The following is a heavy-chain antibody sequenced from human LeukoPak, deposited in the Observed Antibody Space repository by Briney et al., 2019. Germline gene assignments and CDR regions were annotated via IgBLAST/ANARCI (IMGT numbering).Heavy chain of an antibody. V-gene: IGHV3-21*01. D-gene: IGHD2-15*01. CDR2: ISSSSMYI. Sequence: GGSLRLSCAVSGFTFSRYNMNWVRQAPGKGLEWVSSISSSSMYIFYADSVKGRFTISRDNAKNSLFLQMDNLRAEDTAMYYCARVDCSESNCYLDYWGQGTLVTVSS. J-gene: IGHJ4*02. CDR3: ARVDCSESNCYLDY. CDR1: GFTFSRYN.